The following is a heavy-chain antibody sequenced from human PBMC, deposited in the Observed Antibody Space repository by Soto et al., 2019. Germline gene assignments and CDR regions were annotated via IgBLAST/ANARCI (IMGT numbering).Heavy chain of an antibody. CDR3: ARADRTLVASYGLDV. CDR1: GGSFSGFY. CDR2: INHSGTT. V-gene: IGHV4-34*01. J-gene: IGHJ6*02. D-gene: IGHD2-15*01. Sequence: SETLSLTCAVSGGSFSGFYWTWIRQPPGEGLEWIGEINHSGTTNFNPSLRSRLTISLDSSKKHFSLKLTSMTAADAAVYYCARADRTLVASYGLDVWGQGTTVTVSS.